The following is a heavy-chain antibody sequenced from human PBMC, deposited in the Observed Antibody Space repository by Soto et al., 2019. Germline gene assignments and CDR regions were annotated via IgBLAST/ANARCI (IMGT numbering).Heavy chain of an antibody. D-gene: IGHD3-22*01. J-gene: IGHJ5*02. CDR3: ARVEYYYDSSGYPETNWFDP. Sequence: QVQLQESGPGLVKPSQTLSLTCTVSGGSISSGGYYWSWIRQHPGKGLEWIGYIYYSGSTYYNPYLKSRVTLSVDTSKNQCSLKLSSVTAADTAVYYCARVEYYYDSSGYPETNWFDPWGQGTLVTVSS. CDR2: IYYSGST. CDR1: GGSISSGGYY. V-gene: IGHV4-31*03.